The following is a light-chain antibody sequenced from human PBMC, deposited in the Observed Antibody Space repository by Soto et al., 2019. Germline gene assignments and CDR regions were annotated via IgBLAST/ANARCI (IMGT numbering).Light chain of an antibody. CDR3: QQYNSYPWT. CDR1: QSISSC. Sequence: DLQMTQSPSTLSASLADRATISCRASQSISSCLAWYQQKPGKAPKVLIYEASSLESGVPSRFSGSGSGTEFTLTISSLQPDDFATYYCQQYNSYPWTFGQGTKVDIK. CDR2: EAS. V-gene: IGKV1-5*03. J-gene: IGKJ1*01.